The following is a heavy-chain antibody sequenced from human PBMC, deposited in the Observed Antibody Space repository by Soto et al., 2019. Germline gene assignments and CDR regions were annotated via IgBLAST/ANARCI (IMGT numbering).Heavy chain of an antibody. V-gene: IGHV3-11*01. Sequence: KPGGSLRLSCAASGFTFSDYYMSWIRQAPGKGLEWVSYISSSGSTIYYADSVKGRFTISRDNAKNSLYLQTNSLRAEDTAVYYCASSTGPDYYFDYWGQGTLVTVSS. CDR2: ISSSGSTI. CDR3: ASSTGPDYYFDY. CDR1: GFTFSDYY. J-gene: IGHJ4*02.